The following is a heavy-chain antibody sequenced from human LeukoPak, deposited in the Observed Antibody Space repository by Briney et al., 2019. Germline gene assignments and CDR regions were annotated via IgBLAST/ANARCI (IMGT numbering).Heavy chain of an antibody. CDR2: IYTSGSI. D-gene: IGHD3-10*01. J-gene: IGHJ6*03. V-gene: IGHV4-4*07. CDR1: GGSISSYY. Sequence: SETLSLTCTVSGGSISSYYWSWLRQPAGKGLEWIGRIYTSGSITYNPSLKSRVTISVDTSKNQFSLKPSSVTAADTAVYYCARVEEGYGSGRRENYYYYYMDVWGKGTTVTISS. CDR3: ARVEEGYGSGRRENYYYYYMDV.